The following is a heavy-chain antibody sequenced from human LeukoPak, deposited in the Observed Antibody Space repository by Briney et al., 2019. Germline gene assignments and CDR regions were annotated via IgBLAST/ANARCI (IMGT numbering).Heavy chain of an antibody. CDR1: GGSISSGSYY. CDR2: IYDSGST. CDR3: ARDRLPGYSYGYRGVPAWFDP. Sequence: PSQTLSLTCTVSGGSISSGSYYWSWLRQPAGKGLEGIGSIYDSGSTYYNPSLKSRVTISLDRSKNHFCLTLSSVTAADTAVYYCARDRLPGYSYGYRGVPAWFDPCGQGTLVTVSS. J-gene: IGHJ5*02. V-gene: IGHV4-61*02. D-gene: IGHD5-18*01.